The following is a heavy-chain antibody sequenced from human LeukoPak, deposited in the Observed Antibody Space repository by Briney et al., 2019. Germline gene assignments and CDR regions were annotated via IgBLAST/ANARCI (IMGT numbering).Heavy chain of an antibody. CDR3: ARHSPIVVSNYFDY. Sequence: SETLSLTCTVSGGSISSYYWSWIRQPPGKGLEWIGYIYYSGSTNYNPSLKSRVTISVDTSKNQFSLKLSSVTAADTAVYYCARHSPIVVSNYFDYWGQGTLVTVSS. V-gene: IGHV4-59*08. CDR2: IYYSGST. CDR1: GGSISSYY. J-gene: IGHJ4*02. D-gene: IGHD3-22*01.